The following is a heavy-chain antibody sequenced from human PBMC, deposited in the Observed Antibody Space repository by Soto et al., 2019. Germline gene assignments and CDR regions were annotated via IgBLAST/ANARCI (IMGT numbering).Heavy chain of an antibody. Sequence: GGSLRLSCTDSGLTFSIYAMSWVRQAPGKGLEWVSAISGDLVSTYYADSVKGRFTISRDNSKKTLFLQMNSLRAEDTAVYYCARVISRDSDFWSGSSYFDYWGLGTRVTVSS. J-gene: IGHJ4*02. D-gene: IGHD3-3*01. CDR2: ISGDLVST. V-gene: IGHV3-23*01. CDR1: GLTFSIYA. CDR3: ARVISRDSDFWSGSSYFDY.